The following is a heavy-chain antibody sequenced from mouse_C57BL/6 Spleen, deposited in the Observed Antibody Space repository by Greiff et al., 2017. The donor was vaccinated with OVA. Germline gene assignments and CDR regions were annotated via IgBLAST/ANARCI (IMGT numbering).Heavy chain of an antibody. CDR3: TRSTAVVANDY. Sequence: VQLQQSGPELVKPGASVKISCKASGYAFSSSWMNWVKQRPGKGLEWIGRIYPGDGDTNYNGKVKGKATLTADKSSSTAYMQLSSLTSEDSAVYFCTRSTAVVANDYWGQGTTLTVSS. J-gene: IGHJ2*01. D-gene: IGHD1-1*01. V-gene: IGHV1-82*01. CDR2: IYPGDGDT. CDR1: GYAFSSSW.